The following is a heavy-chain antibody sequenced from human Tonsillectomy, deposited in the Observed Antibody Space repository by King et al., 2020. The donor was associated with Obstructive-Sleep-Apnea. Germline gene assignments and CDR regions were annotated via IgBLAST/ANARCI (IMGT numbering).Heavy chain of an antibody. J-gene: IGHJ4*02. CDR2: IYYSGST. CDR1: GGSISSYY. CDR3: ARLGYSSGWGHFDY. V-gene: IGHV4-59*08. Sequence: QLQESGPGLVKPSETLSLTCTVSGGSISSYYWSWIRQPPGKGLEWIGYIYYSGSTNYNPSLKSRVTISVDTSKNQFSLKLSSVPAADTAVYYCARLGYSSGWGHFDYWGQGTLVTVSS. D-gene: IGHD6-19*01.